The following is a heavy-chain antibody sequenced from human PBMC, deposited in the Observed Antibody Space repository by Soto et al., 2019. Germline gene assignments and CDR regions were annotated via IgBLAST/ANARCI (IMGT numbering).Heavy chain of an antibody. V-gene: IGHV4-4*02. J-gene: IGHJ4*02. D-gene: IGHD3-10*01. Sequence: QVQLQESGPGLVKPSGTLSLTCAVSGGSISSDNWWRWVRQPPGKGREWIGGVYNSGNTNYNTSHKSRFPISVDKSKNQFSMKMTSVTVADTALSDCARASASSMLRGVIINWGQGTQVTVSS. CDR1: GGSISSDNW. CDR3: ARASASSMLRGVIIN. CDR2: VYNSGNT.